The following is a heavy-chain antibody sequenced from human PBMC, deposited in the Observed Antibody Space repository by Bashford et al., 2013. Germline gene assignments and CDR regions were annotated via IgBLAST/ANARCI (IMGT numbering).Heavy chain of an antibody. J-gene: IGHJ4*02. CDR3: ARSYISNWYFFDY. D-gene: IGHD6-13*01. CDR1: GGSISSGRYY. V-gene: IGHV4-31*03. CDR2: IYYSGST. Sequence: SSETLSLTCTVSGGSISSGRYYWTWIRQHPGKGLDWIGYIYYSGSTYYNPSLKSRLTISVDTSKNQFSLKLGSVTAADTAVYYCARSYISNWYFFDYWGQGTLVTVSS.